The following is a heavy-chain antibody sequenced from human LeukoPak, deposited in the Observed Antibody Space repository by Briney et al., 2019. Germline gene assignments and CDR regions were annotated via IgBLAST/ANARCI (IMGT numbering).Heavy chain of an antibody. J-gene: IGHJ4*02. CDR2: ISGSGGST. D-gene: IGHD3-16*01. CDR3: AKDHAGDSGLYEDFDS. Sequence: GGSLRLSCAASGFTFSSYAMSWVRQAPGKGLEWVSAISGSGGSTYYADSVKGRFTISRDNSKNTLYLQMNSLRAEDTAVYYCAKDHAGDSGLYEDFDSWGQGTLVTVSS. V-gene: IGHV3-23*01. CDR1: GFTFSSYA.